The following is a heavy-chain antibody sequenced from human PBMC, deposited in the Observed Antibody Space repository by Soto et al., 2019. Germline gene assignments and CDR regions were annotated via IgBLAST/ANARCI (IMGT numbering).Heavy chain of an antibody. D-gene: IGHD3-10*01. J-gene: IGHJ6*02. CDR2: IYSGGST. CDR3: ARALVRGLMDV. V-gene: IGHV3-66*01. CDR1: GFTVSDNY. Sequence: EVQLVESGGGLVQPGGSPRLSCTASGFTVSDNYMSWVRQAAGKGLEWVSVIYSGGSTYYADSVEGRFTISRDNSKIMLYLQMNSLRAEDTAVYYCARALVRGLMDVWGQGTTVTVSS.